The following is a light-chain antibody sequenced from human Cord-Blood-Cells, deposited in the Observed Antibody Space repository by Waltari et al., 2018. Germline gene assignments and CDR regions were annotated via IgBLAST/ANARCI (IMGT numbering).Light chain of an antibody. CDR2: GNS. V-gene: IGLV1-40*01. Sequence: QSVLTQPPSVSDAPRHRVTTSCTGSNSNIWAAHDLHWYPQLPGTAPKRLIYGNSKRRSGLPLLFSGSTSVTSASLASTGLRADDAADYYCRSDNSSLSGAAFGGETNLTVL. CDR3: RSDNSSLSGAA. J-gene: IGLJ2*01. CDR1: NSNIWAAHD.